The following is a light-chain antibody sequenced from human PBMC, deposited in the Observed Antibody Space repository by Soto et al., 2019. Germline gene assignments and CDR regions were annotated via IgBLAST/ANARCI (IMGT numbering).Light chain of an antibody. CDR2: RNN. J-gene: IGLJ1*01. CDR1: NSNIGSND. Sequence: QLVLTQPPSASGTPGQRVTISCSGSNSNIGSNDVDWYQQLPGTAPKVLIFRNNQRPSGVPDRFSGSKSGTSASLAITGLQSAAEADYYCATWDDSLSDYVFGTGTKLTVL. CDR3: ATWDDSLSDYV. V-gene: IGLV1-47*01.